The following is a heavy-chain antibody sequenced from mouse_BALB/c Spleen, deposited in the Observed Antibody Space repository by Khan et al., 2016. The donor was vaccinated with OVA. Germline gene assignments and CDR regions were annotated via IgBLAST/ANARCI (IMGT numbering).Heavy chain of an antibody. D-gene: IGHD1-2*01. CDR2: MSSGGSFT. CDR1: GFIFSSYG. V-gene: IGHV5-6*01. Sequence: EVELVESGGDLVKPGGPLKLSCAAPGFIFSSYGMSCVRQTPDNRPEWVATMSSGGSFTSYLASVKGRFIISRDNVKNTLYLQVNSLKSEDTAMYYWSSSITTATGDYYGMDYWGQGTSVTVSS. J-gene: IGHJ4*01. CDR3: SSSITTATGDYYGMDY.